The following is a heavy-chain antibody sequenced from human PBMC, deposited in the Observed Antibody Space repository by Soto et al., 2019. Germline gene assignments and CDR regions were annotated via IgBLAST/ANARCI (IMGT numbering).Heavy chain of an antibody. Sequence: SVKVSCKASGCTFSSYAISWVRQAPGQGLEWMGGIIPIFGTANYAQKFQGRVTITADESTSTAYMELSSLRSEDTAVYYCARDSVDPPAGFYYYGMDVWGQGTTVTVSS. J-gene: IGHJ6*02. V-gene: IGHV1-69*13. CDR2: IIPIFGTA. D-gene: IGHD3-10*01. CDR3: ARDSVDPPAGFYYYGMDV. CDR1: GCTFSSYA.